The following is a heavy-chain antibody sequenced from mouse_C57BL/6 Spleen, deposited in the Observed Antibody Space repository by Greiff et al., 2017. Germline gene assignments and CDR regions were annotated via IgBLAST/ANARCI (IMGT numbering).Heavy chain of an antibody. CDR2: IWGVGST. Sequence: QVQLQQSGPGLVAPSQSLSITCTVSGFSLTSYGVDWVRQSPGKGLEWLGVIWGVGSTNYNSALKSRLSISKDNSKSQVFLKMNSLQTDDTAMYXCANRLRAMDYWGQGTSVTVSS. CDR3: ANRLRAMDY. J-gene: IGHJ4*01. D-gene: IGHD3-2*02. CDR1: GFSLTSYG. V-gene: IGHV2-6*01.